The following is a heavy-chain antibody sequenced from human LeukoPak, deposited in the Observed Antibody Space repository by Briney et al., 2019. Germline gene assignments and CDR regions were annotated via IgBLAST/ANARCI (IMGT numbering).Heavy chain of an antibody. CDR3: ARGVYIAAAQYGF. V-gene: IGHV4-59*01. J-gene: IGHJ4*02. CDR2: IYYSGAT. CDR1: GGSISSYY. Sequence: SETLSLTCTVSGGSISSYYWNWIRQPPXXXLEWIGYIYYSGATNYNPSLKSRVTISVDTSKNQFSLKLSSVTAADTAVYYCARGVYIAAAQYGFWGQGTLVTVSS. D-gene: IGHD6-13*01.